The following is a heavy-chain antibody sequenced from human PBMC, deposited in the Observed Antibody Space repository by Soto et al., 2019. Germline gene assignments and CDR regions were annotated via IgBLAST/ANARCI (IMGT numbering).Heavy chain of an antibody. J-gene: IGHJ4*02. CDR2: IKSKTDGGTT. CDR1: GFSFSNAW. D-gene: IGHD4-17*01. Sequence: EMQLVESGGGLVKPGGSLRLSCAASGFSFSNAWMSWVRQAPGKGLEWVGRIKSKTDGGTTDYAAPVKGRFTISRDDSKNTLYLQMNSLKTEDTAVYYCTTRDYYYGDYIDYWGQGTLVTVSS. CDR3: TTRDYYYGDYIDY. V-gene: IGHV3-15*01.